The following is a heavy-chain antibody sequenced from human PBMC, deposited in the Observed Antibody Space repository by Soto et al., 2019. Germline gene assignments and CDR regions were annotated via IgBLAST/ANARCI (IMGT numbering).Heavy chain of an antibody. CDR3: AKDGSLGGEDWFDP. CDR1: GFTFSSHA. D-gene: IGHD3-16*01. Sequence: HPGGSLRLSCAASGFTFSSHAMSWVRQAPGKGLEWVSAISGSGGNTYYADSVKGRFTISRDNSKITLYLQMNSLSAEDTAVYYCAKDGSLGGEDWFDPWGQGTLVTVSS. V-gene: IGHV3-23*01. CDR2: ISGSGGNT. J-gene: IGHJ5*02.